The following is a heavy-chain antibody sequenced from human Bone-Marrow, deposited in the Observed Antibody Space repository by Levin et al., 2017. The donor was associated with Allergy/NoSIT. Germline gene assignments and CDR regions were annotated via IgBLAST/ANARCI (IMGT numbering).Heavy chain of an antibody. CDR2: IHYSGST. D-gene: IGHD6-19*01. CDR3: ASHSSGWYSSFDR. Sequence: MASETLSLTCTVSSGSISGYYWTWIRQPPGKGLEWIGHIHYSGSTSYNASLKSRVTISLDTSKNQVSLKLNSVTAADTAVYYCASHSSGWYSSFDRWGQGTLVTVSS. V-gene: IGHV4-59*01. J-gene: IGHJ4*02. CDR1: SGSISGYY.